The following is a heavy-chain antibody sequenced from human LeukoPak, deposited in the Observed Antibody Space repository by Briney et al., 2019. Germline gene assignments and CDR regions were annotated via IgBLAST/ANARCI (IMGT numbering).Heavy chain of an antibody. D-gene: IGHD5-18*01. CDR1: GFTFSSYE. J-gene: IGHJ6*03. CDR2: ISSSGSTI. CDR3: ARLEYSYGYGPYYYYYMTS. Sequence: GGSLRLSCAASGFTFSSYEMNWVRQAPGKGLEWVSYISSSGSTIYYADSVKGRFTISRDNAKNSLYLQMNSLRAEDTAVYYCARLEYSYGYGPYYYYYMTSGAKGPRSPSP. V-gene: IGHV3-48*03.